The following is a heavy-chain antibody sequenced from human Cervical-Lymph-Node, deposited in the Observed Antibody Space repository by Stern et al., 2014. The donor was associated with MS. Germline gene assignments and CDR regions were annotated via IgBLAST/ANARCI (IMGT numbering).Heavy chain of an antibody. CDR1: GYTFSSYV. D-gene: IGHD4-11*01. CDR3: ARDRTVVSAAFDM. Sequence: VQLVESGAEVKKPGASVKIACKTSGYTFSSYVIDWVRQAPGQRLEWMGWINTGKGNTKYSQKFQSRVTITRDTFASTVYMELSSLISEDTAVYFCARDRTVVSAAFDMWWEGRMVTVAS. V-gene: IGHV1-3*04. CDR2: INTGKGNT. J-gene: IGHJ3*02.